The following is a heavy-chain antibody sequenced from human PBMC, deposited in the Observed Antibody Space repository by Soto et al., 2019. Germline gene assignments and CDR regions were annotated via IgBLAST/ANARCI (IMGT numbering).Heavy chain of an antibody. D-gene: IGHD4-4*01. CDR1: GFTVRSNY. Sequence: GSLRLSCAASGFTVRSNYMSWVRQAPGTGLEWVSVIYSGGSTYYADSVKGRFTISRDNSKNTLYLQMNSLRAEDTAVYYCARDYSNPPDLYVYWGQGTLVTVSS. CDR3: ARDYSNPPDLYVY. J-gene: IGHJ4*02. V-gene: IGHV3-66*01. CDR2: IYSGGST.